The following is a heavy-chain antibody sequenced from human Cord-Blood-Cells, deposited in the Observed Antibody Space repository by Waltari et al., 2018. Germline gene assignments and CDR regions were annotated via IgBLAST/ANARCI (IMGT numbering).Heavy chain of an antibody. CDR1: GFTFSNDW. Sequence: EVQLVESGGGLVKPGGSLRLPCAASGFTFSNDWMSWVRQAPGKGLGVVGRIKSKTDGGTTDYAAPVKGRFTISRDDSKNTLYLQMNSLKTEDTAVYYCTTDRYYYGMDVWGQGTTVTVSS. CDR2: IKSKTDGGTT. J-gene: IGHJ6*02. V-gene: IGHV3-15*01. CDR3: TTDRYYYGMDV.